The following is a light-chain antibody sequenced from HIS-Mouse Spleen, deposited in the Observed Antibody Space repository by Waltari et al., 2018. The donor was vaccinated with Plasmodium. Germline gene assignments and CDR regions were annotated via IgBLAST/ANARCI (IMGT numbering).Light chain of an antibody. V-gene: IGKV3-15*01. CDR1: QSVSSN. CDR3: QQYNNWSFT. CDR2: GAS. Sequence: DIVMTQSPATLSVSTGDRATLSCRASQSVSSNLAWYQQKPGQAPRILIYGASTRATGIPARFSGSGSGTEFTLTISSLQSEDFAVYYCQQYNNWSFTFGPGTKVDIK. J-gene: IGKJ3*01.